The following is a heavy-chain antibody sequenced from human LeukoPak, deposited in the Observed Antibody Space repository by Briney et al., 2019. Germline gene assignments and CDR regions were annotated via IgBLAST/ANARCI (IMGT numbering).Heavy chain of an antibody. J-gene: IGHJ4*02. D-gene: IGHD3-22*01. CDR3: ASRGYHKALDY. CDR2: INHSGST. CDR1: GGSFSGYY. V-gene: IGHV4-34*01. Sequence: SETLSLTCAVYGGSFSGYYWSWIRQPPGKGREWIGEINHSGSTNYNPSLKSRVTISVDTSKNQFSLKLSSVTAADTAVYYCASRGYHKALDYWGQGTLVTVSS.